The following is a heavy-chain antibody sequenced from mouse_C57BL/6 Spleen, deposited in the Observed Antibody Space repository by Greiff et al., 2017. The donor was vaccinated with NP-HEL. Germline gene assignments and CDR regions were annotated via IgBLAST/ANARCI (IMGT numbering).Heavy chain of an antibody. CDR3: AKTTVVFHYFDY. CDR2: IYPGSGNT. D-gene: IGHD1-1*01. CDR1: GYTFTDYY. J-gene: IGHJ2*01. Sequence: QVQLKQSGAELVRPGASVKLSCKASGYTFTDYYINWVKQRPGQGLEWIARIYPGSGNTYYNEKFKGKATLTAEKSSSTAYMQRSSLTSEDSAVYFCAKTTVVFHYFDYWGQGTTLTVSS. V-gene: IGHV1-76*01.